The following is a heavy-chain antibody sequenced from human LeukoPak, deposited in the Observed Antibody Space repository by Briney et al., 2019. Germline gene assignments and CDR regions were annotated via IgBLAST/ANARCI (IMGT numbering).Heavy chain of an antibody. CDR2: IYYSGST. CDR1: GGSISSGGYY. D-gene: IGHD2-21*02. Sequence: SETLSLTCTVSGGSISSGGYYWSWIRQHPGKGLEWIGYIYYSGSTYYNPSLKSRVTMSVDTSKNQFSLKLSSVTAADTAVYYCARTSYCGGDCRSSNYYYGMDVWGQGTTVTVSS. V-gene: IGHV4-31*03. CDR3: ARTSYCGGDCRSSNYYYGMDV. J-gene: IGHJ6*02.